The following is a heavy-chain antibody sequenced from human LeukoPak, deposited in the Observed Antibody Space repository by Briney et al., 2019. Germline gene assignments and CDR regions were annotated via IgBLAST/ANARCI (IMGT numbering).Heavy chain of an antibody. CDR1: GGSISSGSYY. CDR3: ARETDYYDSSGYFRI. J-gene: IGHJ3*02. Sequence: PSETLSLTCTVSGGSISSGSYYWSWIRQPAGKGLEWIGRICTGGSTNYDPSLKSRVTISVDTSKNQFSLKLSSVTAADTAVYYCARETDYYDSSGYFRIWGQGTMVTVSS. CDR2: ICTGGST. D-gene: IGHD3-22*01. V-gene: IGHV4-61*02.